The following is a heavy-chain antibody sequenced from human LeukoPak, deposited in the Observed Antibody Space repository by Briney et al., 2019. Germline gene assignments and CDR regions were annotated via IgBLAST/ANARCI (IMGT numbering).Heavy chain of an antibody. D-gene: IGHD3-3*01. CDR3: ARVESTLYYFDY. CDR1: GGSISSSSYY. J-gene: IGHJ4*02. Sequence: SETLSLACTVSGGSISSSSYYWGWIRQPPGKGLEWIGSIYYSGSTYYNPSLKSRVTISVDTSKNQFSLKLSSVTAADTAVYYCARVESTLYYFDYWGQGTLVTVSS. V-gene: IGHV4-39*07. CDR2: IYYSGST.